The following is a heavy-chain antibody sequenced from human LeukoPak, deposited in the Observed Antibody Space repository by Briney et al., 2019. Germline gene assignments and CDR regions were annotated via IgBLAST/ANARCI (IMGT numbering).Heavy chain of an antibody. J-gene: IGHJ6*03. Sequence: SETLSLTCAVYGGSFSGYYWSWIRQPPGKGLEWIGEINHSGSTNYNPSLKSRVTISVDTSKNQFSLKLSSVTAADTAVYYCARTTTVRGTYYMDAWGKGTTVTISS. CDR2: INHSGST. D-gene: IGHD3-10*01. V-gene: IGHV4-34*01. CDR3: ARTTTVRGTYYMDA. CDR1: GGSFSGYY.